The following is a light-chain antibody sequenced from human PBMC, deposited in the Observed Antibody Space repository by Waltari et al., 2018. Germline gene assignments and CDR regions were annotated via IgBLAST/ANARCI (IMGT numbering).Light chain of an antibody. Sequence: QSALTQPASVSGSPGQSITISCTGTSSDVGGYNSVSWYQDHPGQAPKVIIYDVSNRPSGGSDRFSGSKSGNTASLTISGLQAEDEADYYCSSQSSNSVVLFGGGTKLTVL. CDR3: SSQSSNSVVL. CDR1: SSDVGGYNS. V-gene: IGLV2-14*03. CDR2: DVS. J-gene: IGLJ2*01.